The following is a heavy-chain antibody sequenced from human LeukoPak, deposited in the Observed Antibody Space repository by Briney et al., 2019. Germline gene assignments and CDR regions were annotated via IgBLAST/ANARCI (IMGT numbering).Heavy chain of an antibody. Sequence: GESLQISCKGSGYSFTSYWITWVRQMPGKGLECKGRIDLNGSDTKYSPSFQGHVTISADKSVNTAYLQWSSLKASDTAMYYCALERGYWGVGLDIWGQGTMVTLSS. V-gene: IGHV5-10-1*01. CDR2: IDLNGSDT. J-gene: IGHJ3*02. CDR1: GYSFTSYW. CDR3: ALERGYWGVGLDI. D-gene: IGHD7-27*01.